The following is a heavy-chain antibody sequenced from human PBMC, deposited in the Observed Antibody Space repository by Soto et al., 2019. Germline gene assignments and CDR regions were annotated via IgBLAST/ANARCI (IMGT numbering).Heavy chain of an antibody. V-gene: IGHV3-13*01. D-gene: IGHD6-13*01. CDR1: GFTFSGFD. CDR3: AKSQEIGTHFFDS. CDR2: IGTAGDT. Sequence: AGGSLRLSCEASGFTFSGFDMHWVRQPTGKGLEWVSSIGTAGDTYYAVSVKGRFTISRDNAKSSLSLQMNSLRAGDMAVYFCAKSQEIGTHFFDSWGQGTQVTVSS. J-gene: IGHJ4*02.